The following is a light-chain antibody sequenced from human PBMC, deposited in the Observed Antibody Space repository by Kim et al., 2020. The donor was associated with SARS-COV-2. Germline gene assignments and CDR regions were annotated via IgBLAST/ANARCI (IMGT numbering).Light chain of an antibody. V-gene: IGKV3-20*01. CDR2: HAS. CDR1: QSVSSDY. CDR3: QQYGYSPIT. J-gene: IGKJ5*01. Sequence: SPGEGATLSCRASQSVSSDYLAWYQQRPGQAPRLLIHHASTRATGVPDRFSGSGSGTDFTLTISKLEPEDFAVYYCQQYGYSPITFGQGTRLEIK.